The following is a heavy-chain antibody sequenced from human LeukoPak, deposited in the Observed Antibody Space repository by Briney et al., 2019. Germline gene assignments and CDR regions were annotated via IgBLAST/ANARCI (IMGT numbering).Heavy chain of an antibody. Sequence: SETLSLTCTVSGGSISSYYWSWIRQPPGKGLEWIGYIYYSGSTYYNPSLKSRVTISVDTSKNQFSLKLSSVTAADTAVYYCAGYYTAMADNWFDPWGQGTLVTVSS. CDR1: GGSISSYY. CDR3: AGYYTAMADNWFDP. J-gene: IGHJ5*02. V-gene: IGHV4-59*06. CDR2: IYYSGST. D-gene: IGHD5-18*01.